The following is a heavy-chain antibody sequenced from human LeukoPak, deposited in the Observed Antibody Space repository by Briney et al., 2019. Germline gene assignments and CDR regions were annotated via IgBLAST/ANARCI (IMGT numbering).Heavy chain of an antibody. J-gene: IGHJ4*02. CDR2: IIPTFGTA. D-gene: IGHD2-8*01. Sequence: GAPVKVSCKASGGTFSSYAISWVRQAPGQGLEWMGGIIPTFGTANYAQKFQGRVTITADESTSTAYMELSSLRSEDTAVYYCARAYCTNGVCYEGYFDYWGQGTLVTVSS. CDR1: GGTFSSYA. V-gene: IGHV1-69*13. CDR3: ARAYCTNGVCYEGYFDY.